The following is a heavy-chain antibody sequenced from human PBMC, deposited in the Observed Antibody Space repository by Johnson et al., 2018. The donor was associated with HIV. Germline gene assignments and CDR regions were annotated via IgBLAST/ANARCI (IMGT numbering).Heavy chain of an antibody. V-gene: IGHV3-30*03. CDR1: GIIFSHYG. D-gene: IGHD6-19*01. J-gene: IGHJ3*02. CDR2: ISYDGSNK. CDR3: ARGRSLRSVAGDDAFDI. Sequence: VQLVESGGGVVQPGRSLRLSCAVSGIIFSHYGMHWVRQAPGKGLEWVAVISYDGSNKYYADSVKGRFTISRDNSKNTLYLQMNSLRAEDTAVYYCARGRSLRSVAGDDAFDIWCQGTMVTVSS.